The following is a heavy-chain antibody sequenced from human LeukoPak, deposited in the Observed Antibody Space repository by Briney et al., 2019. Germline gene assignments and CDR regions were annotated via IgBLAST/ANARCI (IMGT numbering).Heavy chain of an antibody. D-gene: IGHD6-6*01. J-gene: IGHJ4*02. CDR2: INHSGST. CDR3: ARGKYSSLHGFDY. V-gene: IGHV4-34*01. Sequence: SETLSLTCAVYGGSFSGYYWSWIRQPPGKGLEWIGEINHSGSTNYNPSLKSRVTISVDTSKNQFSLKLSTVTAADTAVYYCARGKYSSLHGFDYWGQGTLVTVSS. CDR1: GGSFSGYY.